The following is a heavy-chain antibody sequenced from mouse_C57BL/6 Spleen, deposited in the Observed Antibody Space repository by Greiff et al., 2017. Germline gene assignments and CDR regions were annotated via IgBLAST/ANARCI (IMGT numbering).Heavy chain of an antibody. J-gene: IGHJ2*01. V-gene: IGHV1-9*01. D-gene: IGHD1-1*01. CDR3: ARDLYYGSSYVDYFDY. Sequence: VKLQQSGAELMKPGASVKLSCKATGYTFTGYWIEWVKQRPGHGLEWIGEILPGSGSTNYNEKFKGKATFTADTSSNTAYMQLSSLTTEDSAIYYCARDLYYGSSYVDYFDYWGQGTTLTVSS. CDR2: ILPGSGST. CDR1: GYTFTGYW.